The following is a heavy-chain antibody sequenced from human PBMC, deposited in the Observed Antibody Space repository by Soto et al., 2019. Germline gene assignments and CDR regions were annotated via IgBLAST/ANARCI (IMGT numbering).Heavy chain of an antibody. D-gene: IGHD4-17*01. Sequence: QVQLVQSGAEVKKPGSSVKVSCKASGGTFSSYTISWVRQAPGQGLEWMGRIIPILGIANYAQKFQGRVTITADKSTSTAYMELSXLRXXDXAVYXCAXXXTXXAPLDYWGQGTLVTVSS. CDR2: IIPILGIA. V-gene: IGHV1-69*02. CDR3: AXXXTXXAPLDY. J-gene: IGHJ4*02. CDR1: GGTFSSYT.